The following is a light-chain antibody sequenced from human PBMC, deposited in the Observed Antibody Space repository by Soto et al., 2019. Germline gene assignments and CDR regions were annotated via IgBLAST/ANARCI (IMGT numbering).Light chain of an antibody. CDR3: QKYNSAPRA. J-gene: IGKJ1*01. V-gene: IGKV1-27*01. CDR2: AAS. Sequence: DIQMTQSPSSLSASVGDRVTITCRASQGISNYLAWYQQKPGKVPKLLIYAASTLQSGVPSRFSGSGSGTYFTLTISILQPEDVATYYCQKYNSAPRAFGQGTKVEIK. CDR1: QGISNY.